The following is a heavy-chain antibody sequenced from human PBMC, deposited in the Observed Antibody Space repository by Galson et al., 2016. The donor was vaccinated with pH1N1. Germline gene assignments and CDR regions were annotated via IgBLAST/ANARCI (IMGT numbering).Heavy chain of an antibody. D-gene: IGHD4-17*01. J-gene: IGHJ5*02. Sequence: SLRLSCAASGFTFSDYWMHWVRQVPGKGLERVANIKEDGSETYYVDSVRGRFTISRDNAKNSLYLQMNSLRDDDTALYYCARVGAYGDYAPLNNWFNPWGQGTQVTVSS. CDR3: ARVGAYGDYAPLNNWFNP. CDR2: IKEDGSET. V-gene: IGHV3-7*01. CDR1: GFTFSDYW.